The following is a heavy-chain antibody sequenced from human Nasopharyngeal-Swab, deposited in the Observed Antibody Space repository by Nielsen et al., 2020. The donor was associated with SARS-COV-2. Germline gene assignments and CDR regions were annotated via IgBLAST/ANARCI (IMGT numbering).Heavy chain of an antibody. D-gene: IGHD2-2*01. V-gene: IGHV2-5*02. CDR2: VHWDDEK. Sequence: WIRQPPGKALEWLALVHWDDEKRYSPSLKSRLTITKDTSKNQVVLTMTNVDPVDTATYYCARGYQPIRGFDYWGQGTLVTVSS. CDR3: ARGYQPIRGFDY. J-gene: IGHJ4*02.